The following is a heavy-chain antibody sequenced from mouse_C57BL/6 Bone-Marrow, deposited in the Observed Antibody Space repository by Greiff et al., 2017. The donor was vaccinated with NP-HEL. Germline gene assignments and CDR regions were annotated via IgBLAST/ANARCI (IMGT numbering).Heavy chain of an antibody. D-gene: IGHD6-1*01. CDR3: ARIAPYAMDY. CDR2: IDPANGNT. CDR1: GFNITNTY. V-gene: IGHV14-3*01. Sequence: VHVKQSVAELVRPGASVKLSCTASGFNITNTYMHWVKQRPEQGLEWIGRIDPANGNTKYAPKFQGKATITADTSSNTAYLQLSSLTAKDTAIYYCARIAPYAMDYWGQGTSVTVSS. J-gene: IGHJ4*01.